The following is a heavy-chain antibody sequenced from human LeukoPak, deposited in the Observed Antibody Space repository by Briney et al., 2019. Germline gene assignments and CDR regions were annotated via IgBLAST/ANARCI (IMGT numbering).Heavy chain of an antibody. CDR3: ARENVDTAIPY. D-gene: IGHD5-18*01. Sequence: ASVKVSCKASGYTFTSYYMHWVRQAPGQGLEWMGIINPSGGSTSYPQKFQGRVTMTRDTSTSTVYMELSSLRSEDTAVYYCARENVDTAIPYWGQGTLVTVSS. J-gene: IGHJ4*02. CDR1: GYTFTSYY. V-gene: IGHV1-46*01. CDR2: INPSGGST.